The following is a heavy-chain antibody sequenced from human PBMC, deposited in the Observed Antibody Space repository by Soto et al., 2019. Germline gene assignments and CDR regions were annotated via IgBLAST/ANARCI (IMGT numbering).Heavy chain of an antibody. V-gene: IGHV3-48*02. J-gene: IGHJ4*02. CDR3: VGDQDVHTPMVHGNY. Sequence: GGSLRLSCTASGITFSSYSMNWVRQAPGKGLEWLSYISSSKTTYADSVKGRFTISRDNAKNSVYLQMNSLRDEDTAVYYCVGDQDVHTPMVHGNYWGRGTRVTVSS. CDR2: ISSSKTT. D-gene: IGHD5-18*01. CDR1: GITFSSYS.